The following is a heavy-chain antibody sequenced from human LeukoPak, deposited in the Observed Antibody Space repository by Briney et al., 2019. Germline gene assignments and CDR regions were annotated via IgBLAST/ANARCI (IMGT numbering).Heavy chain of an antibody. CDR2: ISGSGGST. CDR1: GFTFSSYA. D-gene: IGHD1-26*01. V-gene: IGHV3-23*01. CDR3: AKDGAQVGVTFDY. Sequence: GGSLRLSCAASGFTFSSYAMSWVRQAPGKGLEWVSAISGSGGSTYYADSVKGRFTISRDNSKNTLYLQMNSLRVEDTAIYYCAKDGAQVGVTFDYWGQGTLVTVSS. J-gene: IGHJ4*02.